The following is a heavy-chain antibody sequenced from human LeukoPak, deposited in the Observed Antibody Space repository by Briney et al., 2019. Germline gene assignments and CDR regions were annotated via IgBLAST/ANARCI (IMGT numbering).Heavy chain of an antibody. V-gene: IGHV4-34*01. Sequence: SETLSLTCAAYGGSFSGYYWSWIRQPPGKGLEWIGEINHSGSTNYNPSLKSRVTISVDTSKNQFSLKLSSVTAADTAVYYCAYCSSWYSGGWFDPWGQGTLVTVSS. J-gene: IGHJ5*02. CDR3: AYCSSWYSGGWFDP. CDR1: GGSFSGYY. CDR2: INHSGST. D-gene: IGHD6-13*01.